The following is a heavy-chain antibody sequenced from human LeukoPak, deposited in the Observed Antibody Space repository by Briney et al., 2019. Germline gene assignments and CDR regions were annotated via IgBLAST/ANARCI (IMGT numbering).Heavy chain of an antibody. V-gene: IGHV4-61*05. Sequence: SETLSLTCTVSGGSISSSSYYWGWIRQPPGKGLEWIGYIYYSGSTNYNPSLKSRVTISVDTSKNQFSLKLSSVTAADTAVYYCARSLRQGYCSGGSCYPGHGMDVWGQGTTVTVSS. J-gene: IGHJ6*02. CDR3: ARSLRQGYCSGGSCYPGHGMDV. CDR1: GGSISSSSYY. CDR2: IYYSGST. D-gene: IGHD2-15*01.